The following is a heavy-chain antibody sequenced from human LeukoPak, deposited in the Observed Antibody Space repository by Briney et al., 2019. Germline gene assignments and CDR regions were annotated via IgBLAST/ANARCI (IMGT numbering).Heavy chain of an antibody. D-gene: IGHD6-19*01. Sequence: GGSLRLSCAASGFTFSSYAMRWVRQAPGKGLEYVSAISSNGGSTYYANSVKGRFTISRDNSKNTLYLQMGSLRAEDMAVYYCASSALSSGWSGAFDIWGQGTMVTVSS. J-gene: IGHJ3*02. CDR2: ISSNGGST. CDR3: ASSALSSGWSGAFDI. CDR1: GFTFSSYA. V-gene: IGHV3-64*01.